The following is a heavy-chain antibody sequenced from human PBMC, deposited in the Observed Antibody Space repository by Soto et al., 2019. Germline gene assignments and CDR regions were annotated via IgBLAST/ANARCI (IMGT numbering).Heavy chain of an antibody. D-gene: IGHD5-12*01. CDR3: AAIWPGLKAKPGTEYSGYDLPT. CDR2: MNPNSGNT. V-gene: IGHV1-8*01. Sequence: ASVKVSCKASGYTFTSYDINWVRQATGQGLEWMGWMNPNSGNTGYAQKFQGRVTMTRNTSISTAYMELSSLRSEDTAVYYCAAIWPGLKAKPGTEYSGYDLPTWGQGTLVTVSS. CDR1: GYTFTSYD. J-gene: IGHJ4*02.